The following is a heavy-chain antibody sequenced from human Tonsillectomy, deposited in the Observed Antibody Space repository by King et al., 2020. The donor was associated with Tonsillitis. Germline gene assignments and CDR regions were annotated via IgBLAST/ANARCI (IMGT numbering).Heavy chain of an antibody. CDR3: ARATTYYDILTGYYETFDY. V-gene: IGHV3-21*01. D-gene: IGHD3-9*01. CDR2: ISSSSSYI. Sequence: VQLVESGGGLVKPGGSLRLSCAASGFTFSSYSMNWVRQAPGKGLEWLSPISSSSSYIYYADSVKGRFTISRDNAKNSLYLQMNSLRAEDTAVYYCARATTYYDILTGYYETFDYWGQGTLVTVSS. CDR1: GFTFSSYS. J-gene: IGHJ4*02.